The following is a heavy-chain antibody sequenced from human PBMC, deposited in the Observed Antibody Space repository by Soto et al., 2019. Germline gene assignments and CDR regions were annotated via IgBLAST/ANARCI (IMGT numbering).Heavy chain of an antibody. CDR1: GGTFSSYA. CDR3: ATTPPNPSGSYHDY. Sequence: QVQLVQSGAEVKKPGSSVKVSCKASGGTFSSYAISWVRQAPGQGLEWMGGIIPIFGTAKYAQKFQGRVTITADESTSTAYMELSSLRSEDTDVYYCATTPPNPSGSYHDYWGQGTLVTVSS. D-gene: IGHD1-26*01. CDR2: IIPIFGTA. J-gene: IGHJ4*02. V-gene: IGHV1-69*01.